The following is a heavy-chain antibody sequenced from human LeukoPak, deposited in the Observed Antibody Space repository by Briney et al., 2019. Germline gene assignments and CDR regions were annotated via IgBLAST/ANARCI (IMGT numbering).Heavy chain of an antibody. CDR3: AGVGYCSGGSCYKGGNWFDL. J-gene: IGHJ5*02. D-gene: IGHD2-15*01. CDR1: GFTFSDYY. CDR2: ISSSGSTI. Sequence: PGGPLRLSCAASGFTFSDYYMSWLRQAPGKALEGVSYISSSGSTIYYADSVKGRFTISRDNAKNSLYLQMNSLRAEDTAVYYCAGVGYCSGGSCYKGGNWFDLWGQGTLVTVSS. V-gene: IGHV3-11*04.